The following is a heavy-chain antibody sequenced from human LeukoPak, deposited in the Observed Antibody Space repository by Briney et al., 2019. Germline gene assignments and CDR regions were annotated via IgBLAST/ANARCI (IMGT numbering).Heavy chain of an antibody. Sequence: SETLSLTCAVYGGSCSGYYWSWIRQPPGKGLEWIGEINHSGSTNYNPSLKSRVTISVDTSKNQFSLKLSSVTAADTAVYYCARPRGKRFDYWGQGTLVTVSS. CDR1: GGSCSGYY. V-gene: IGHV4-34*01. D-gene: IGHD3-10*01. J-gene: IGHJ4*02. CDR2: INHSGST. CDR3: ARPRGKRFDY.